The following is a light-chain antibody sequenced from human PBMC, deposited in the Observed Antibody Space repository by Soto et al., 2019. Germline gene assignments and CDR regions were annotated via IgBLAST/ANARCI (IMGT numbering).Light chain of an antibody. J-gene: IGKJ4*01. CDR2: GAS. V-gene: IGKV3-20*01. CDR1: QSVSSN. CDR3: QQSGTSPPVA. Sequence: EIVMTHSPATLSVSPGEIATLSCRARQSVSSNLAWYQQKPGQAPRLLIYGASNRATGIPDRFSCSESGTDFTLTISRLEPEDFAVYYCQQSGTSPPVAFGGGTKVDIK.